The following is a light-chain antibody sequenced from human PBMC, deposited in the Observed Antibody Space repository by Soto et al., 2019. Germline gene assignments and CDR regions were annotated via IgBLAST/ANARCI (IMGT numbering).Light chain of an antibody. Sequence: QAVVTQPPSASGTPGQRVTISCSGSRSNIESNTVNWYQQVPGTAPTVLIFINNQRPSGVPDRFSGSKSGTSASLAISGLQSEDEADYYCSTWDDSLNGVIFGGGTKLTVL. CDR1: RSNIESNT. CDR2: INN. J-gene: IGLJ2*01. V-gene: IGLV1-44*01. CDR3: STWDDSLNGVI.